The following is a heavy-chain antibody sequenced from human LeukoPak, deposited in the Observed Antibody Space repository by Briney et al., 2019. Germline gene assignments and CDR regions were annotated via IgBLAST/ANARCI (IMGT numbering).Heavy chain of an antibody. Sequence: GGFLRLSCAASGFTFSSYGMSWVRQAPGKGLEWVSAISGSGGSTYYADSVKGRFTISRDNSKNTLYLQMNSLRAEDTAVYYCAKGDTTWELPHDYWGQGTLVTVSS. V-gene: IGHV3-23*01. D-gene: IGHD1-26*01. J-gene: IGHJ4*02. CDR1: GFTFSSYG. CDR2: ISGSGGST. CDR3: AKGDTTWELPHDY.